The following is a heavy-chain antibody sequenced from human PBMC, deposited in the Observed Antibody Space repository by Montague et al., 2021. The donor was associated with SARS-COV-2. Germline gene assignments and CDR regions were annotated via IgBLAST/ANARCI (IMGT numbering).Heavy chain of an antibody. CDR3: ARLTPVGNTFFFEF. D-gene: IGHD2/OR15-2a*01. V-gene: IGHV4-31*03. Sequence: TLSLTCTVSGDSFTTSGYFWTWIRQHPGKGLEWIGHISYSGSAKYSPSLKSRLTTSVDTSKNQFSLELTSVTAADTAVYYCARLTPVGNTFFFEFWGQGILVTVSS. CDR2: ISYSGSA. CDR1: GDSFTTSGYF. J-gene: IGHJ4*02.